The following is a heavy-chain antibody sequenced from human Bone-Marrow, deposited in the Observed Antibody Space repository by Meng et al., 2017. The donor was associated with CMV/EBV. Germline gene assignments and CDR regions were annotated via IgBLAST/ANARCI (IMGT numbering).Heavy chain of an antibody. V-gene: IGHV3-7*01. CDR2: IKQDGSEK. Sequence: GGSLRLSCAASGFTFSNAWMSWVRQAPGKGLEWVANIKQDGSEKYYVDSVKGRFTISRDNAKNSLYLQMNSLRAEDTAVYYCARDGGLPDAFDIWGQGTMVTVSS. CDR1: GFTFSNAW. D-gene: IGHD3-3*01. CDR3: ARDGGLPDAFDI. J-gene: IGHJ3*02.